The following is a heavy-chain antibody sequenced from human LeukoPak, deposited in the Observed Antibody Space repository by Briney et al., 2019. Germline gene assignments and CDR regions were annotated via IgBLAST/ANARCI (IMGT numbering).Heavy chain of an antibody. CDR1: GYTFTVYY. D-gene: IGHD3-10*01. CDR3: ASGSGSYYNPYFDY. Sequence: ASVKVSCKASGYTFTVYYMHWVRQAPGQGVEWMGWISAYNCNTNYAQKLQGRVTMTTDTSTSTAYMEPSSLRSEDTAVYYCASGSGSYYNPYFDYWGQGTLVTVSS. V-gene: IGHV1-18*04. J-gene: IGHJ4*02. CDR2: ISAYNCNT.